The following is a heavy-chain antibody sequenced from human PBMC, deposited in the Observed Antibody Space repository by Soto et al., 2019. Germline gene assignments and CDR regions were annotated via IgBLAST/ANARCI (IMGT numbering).Heavy chain of an antibody. CDR3: AKGFIVVVTVLRPDDAFDV. D-gene: IGHD2-21*02. CDR2: ISGGGGNT. CDR1: GFTFGNYG. Sequence: DVKLLESGGGLVHPGGSLRLSCATSGFTFGNYGINWVRQAPGKGLEWVSGISGGGGNTYYADSVKGRFTISRDPSKKTVFLEMNSLRAEDTAVYYCAKGFIVVVTVLRPDDAFDVWGQGTLVSVSS. J-gene: IGHJ3*01. V-gene: IGHV3-23*01.